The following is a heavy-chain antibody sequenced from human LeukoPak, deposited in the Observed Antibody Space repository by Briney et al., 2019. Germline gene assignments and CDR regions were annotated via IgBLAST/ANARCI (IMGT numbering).Heavy chain of an antibody. V-gene: IGHV3-23*01. CDR3: AKDPHSTIFGVAPADY. Sequence: GGSLRLSCAASGFTFDDYAMSWVRQAPGKGLEWVSGISGSGGSTYYADSVKGRFTISRDNSKNTLYLQMNSLRAEDTAVYYCAKDPHSTIFGVAPADYWGQGTLVTVSS. D-gene: IGHD3-3*01. CDR1: GFTFDDYA. CDR2: ISGSGGST. J-gene: IGHJ4*02.